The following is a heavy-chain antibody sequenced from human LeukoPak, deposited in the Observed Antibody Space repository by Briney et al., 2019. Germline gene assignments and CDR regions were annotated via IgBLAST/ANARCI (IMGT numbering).Heavy chain of an antibody. CDR1: GGSFSGYY. V-gene: IGHV4-34*01. Sequence: PSETLSLTCAVYGGSFSGYYWSWIRQPPGKGLEWIGEINHSGSTNYNPSLKSRVTISVDTSKNQFSLKLSSVTAADTAVYYCARARIAALDIWGQGTMVTVSS. CDR3: ARARIAALDI. D-gene: IGHD6-13*01. J-gene: IGHJ3*02. CDR2: INHSGST.